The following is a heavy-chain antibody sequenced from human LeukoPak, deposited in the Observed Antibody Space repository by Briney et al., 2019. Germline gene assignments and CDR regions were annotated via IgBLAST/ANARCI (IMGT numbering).Heavy chain of an antibody. CDR2: ISSTSAYT. J-gene: IGHJ4*02. CDR1: GFTFSNYY. CDR3: TRNVYWRFDY. V-gene: IGHV3-11*03. D-gene: IGHD1-26*01. Sequence: GGSLRLSCAASGFTFSNYYMNWIRQAPGKGLEWLSFISSTSAYTDYADSVEGRFTISRDNARNSLYLQMNSLRVEDTAVYYCTRNVYWRFDYWGQGTLVSVSS.